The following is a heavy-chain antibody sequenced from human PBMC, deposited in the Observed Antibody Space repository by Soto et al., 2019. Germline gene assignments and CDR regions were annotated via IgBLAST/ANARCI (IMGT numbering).Heavy chain of an antibody. D-gene: IGHD2-2*01. CDR1: GYTFTGYY. CDR3: AGTSCSSTTCPTTY. Sequence: QVQLVQSGAEVKKPGASVKVSCKTSGYTFTGYYIYWVRQAPGQGLEWMGWINPHSGGTDSSQKFQGRGTMTRDTSISTAYMELSRLRSDDTAVYYCAGTSCSSTTCPTTYWGQGTLVTVSS. J-gene: IGHJ4*02. CDR2: INPHSGGT. V-gene: IGHV1-2*02.